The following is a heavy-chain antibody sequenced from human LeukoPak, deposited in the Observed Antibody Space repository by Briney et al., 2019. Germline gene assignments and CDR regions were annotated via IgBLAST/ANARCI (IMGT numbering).Heavy chain of an antibody. CDR3: AKLLPTLVRGGDYFDY. D-gene: IGHD3-10*01. J-gene: IGHJ4*02. V-gene: IGHV3-30*18. CDR2: ISFDGINK. CDR1: GFIFSSYG. Sequence: PGRSLRLSCAASGFIFSSYGMHWVRQASGKGLEWVAVISFDGINKYYADSVKGRFTISRDNSKNTLYLQMNSLRAEDTAVYYCAKLLPTLVRGGDYFDYWGQGTLVTVSS.